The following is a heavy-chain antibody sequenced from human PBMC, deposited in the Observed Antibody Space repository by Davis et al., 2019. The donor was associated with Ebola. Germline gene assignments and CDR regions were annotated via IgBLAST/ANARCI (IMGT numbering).Heavy chain of an antibody. CDR1: GGSFSGYY. D-gene: IGHD2-15*01. CDR3: ARGLYCSGGSCFLGY. V-gene: IGHV4-34*01. Sequence: SETLSLTCAVYGGSFSGYYWSWIRQPPGKGLEWIGEINHSGSTNYNPSLKSRVTISVDTSKNQFSLKLSSVTAADTAVYYCARGLYCSGGSCFLGYWGQGTLVTVSS. J-gene: IGHJ4*02. CDR2: INHSGST.